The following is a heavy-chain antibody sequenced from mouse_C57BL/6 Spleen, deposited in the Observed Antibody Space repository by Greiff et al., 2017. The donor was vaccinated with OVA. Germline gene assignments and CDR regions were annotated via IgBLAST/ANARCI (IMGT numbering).Heavy chain of an antibody. CDR1: GFTFSSYA. D-gene: IGHD2-3*01. J-gene: IGHJ3*01. V-gene: IGHV5-9-1*02. CDR3: TRIYDGPFAY. CDR2: ISSGGDYI. Sequence: DVQLVESGEGLVKPGGSLKLSCAASGFTFSSYAMSWVRQTPEKRLEWVAYISSGGDYIYYADTVKGRFTISRDNARNTLYLQMSSLKSEDTAMYYCTRIYDGPFAYWGQGTLVTVSA.